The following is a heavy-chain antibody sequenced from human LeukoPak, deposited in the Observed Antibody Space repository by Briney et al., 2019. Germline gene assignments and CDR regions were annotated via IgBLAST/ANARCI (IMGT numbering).Heavy chain of an antibody. V-gene: IGHV3-21*03. Sequence: GGSLRLSCAVSGITFSTIGVSWVRQAPGKGLEWVSSISSGSSYIYYADSVKGRFTISRDNAKNSLYLQMNSLRAEDTAVYYCARSGSGWYDRWFDPWGQGTLVTVSS. CDR2: ISSGSSYI. J-gene: IGHJ5*02. D-gene: IGHD6-19*01. CDR1: GITFSTIG. CDR3: ARSGSGWYDRWFDP.